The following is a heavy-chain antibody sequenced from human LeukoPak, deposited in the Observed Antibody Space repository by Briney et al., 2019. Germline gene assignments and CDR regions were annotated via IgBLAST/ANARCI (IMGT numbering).Heavy chain of an antibody. D-gene: IGHD3-9*01. CDR2: INAGNGNT. CDR1: GYTFTSYA. V-gene: IGHV1-3*01. Sequence: ASVKVSCKASGYTFTSYAMHWVRQAPGQRLEWMGWINAGNGNTKYSQKFQGRVTITRDTSASTAYMELSSLRSEDTAVYYCASENYDILTGYYDRPGGYYYYYGMDVWGKGTTVTVSS. J-gene: IGHJ6*04. CDR3: ASENYDILTGYYDRPGGYYYYYGMDV.